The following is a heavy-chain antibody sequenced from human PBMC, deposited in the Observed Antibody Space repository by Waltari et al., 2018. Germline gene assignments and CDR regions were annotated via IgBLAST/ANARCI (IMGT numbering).Heavy chain of an antibody. CDR1: GGSISSHY. D-gene: IGHD5-12*01. CDR3: ARDGGMATTYWYFDL. Sequence: QVQLQESGPGLVKPSETLSLTCTVSGGSISSHYWSWIRQPPGKGLEWIGYIYYSGSTNYNPSLKSRVTISVDTSKNQFSLRLTSVTAADTAVYYCARDGGMATTYWYFDLWGRGTLVTVSS. CDR2: IYYSGST. J-gene: IGHJ2*01. V-gene: IGHV4-59*11.